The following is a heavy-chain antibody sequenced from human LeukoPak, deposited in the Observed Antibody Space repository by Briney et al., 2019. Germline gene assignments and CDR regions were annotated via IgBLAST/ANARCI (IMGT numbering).Heavy chain of an antibody. Sequence: ASVKVSCKASGYTFTSYYMHWVRQAPGQGLEWMGIINPSGGSTSYAQKFQGRVTMTRDTSTSTVYMELSSLRSEDKAVYYCARSGLRYFDWDSDGVWFDPWGQGTLVTVSS. V-gene: IGHV1-46*01. J-gene: IGHJ5*02. D-gene: IGHD3-9*01. CDR2: INPSGGST. CDR3: ARSGLRYFDWDSDGVWFDP. CDR1: GYTFTSYY.